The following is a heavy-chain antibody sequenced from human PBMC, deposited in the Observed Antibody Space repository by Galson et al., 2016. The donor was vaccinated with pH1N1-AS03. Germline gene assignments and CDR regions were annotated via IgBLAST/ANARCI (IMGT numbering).Heavy chain of an antibody. V-gene: IGHV1-69*06. Sequence: SVKVSCKASGYTFTTFDINWVRLATGQGLEWMGGIHPIFGTPSDAQTFQGRLTVTADNSTSAAYMELSSLTSEDTAIYYCARDRHYDSGGRYFYESEHWGQGTLVIVSS. D-gene: IGHD3-22*01. CDR1: GYTFTTFD. CDR3: ARDRHYDSGGRYFYESEH. J-gene: IGHJ4*02. CDR2: IHPIFGTP.